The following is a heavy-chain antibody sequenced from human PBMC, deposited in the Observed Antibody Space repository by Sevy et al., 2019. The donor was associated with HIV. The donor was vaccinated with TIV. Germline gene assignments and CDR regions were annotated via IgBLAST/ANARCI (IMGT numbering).Heavy chain of an antibody. Sequence: GGSLRLSCAASGFTFSSYWMHWVRQAPGKGLVWVSRINSDGSSTSYADSVKGRLTISRDNAKNTLYLQMNSLRAEDTAVYYCARDVRIAVAGTHYYGMDVWGQGTTVTVSS. D-gene: IGHD6-19*01. J-gene: IGHJ6*02. CDR1: GFTFSSYW. CDR3: ARDVRIAVAGTHYYGMDV. CDR2: INSDGSST. V-gene: IGHV3-74*01.